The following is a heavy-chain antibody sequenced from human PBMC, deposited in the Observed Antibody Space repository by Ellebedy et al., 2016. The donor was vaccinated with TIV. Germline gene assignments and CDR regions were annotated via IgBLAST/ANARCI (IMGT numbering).Heavy chain of an antibody. D-gene: IGHD3-9*01. V-gene: IGHV4-30-2*01. CDR1: GGSFSGYY. CDR2: IYHSGST. Sequence: SCAVYGGSFSGYYWSWIRQPPGKGLEWIGYIYHSGSTYYNPSLKSRVTISVDRSKNKFSLKLSSVTAADTAVYYCARVETYYDILTGYYASVDWYFDLWGRGTLVTVSS. J-gene: IGHJ2*01. CDR3: ARVETYYDILTGYYASVDWYFDL.